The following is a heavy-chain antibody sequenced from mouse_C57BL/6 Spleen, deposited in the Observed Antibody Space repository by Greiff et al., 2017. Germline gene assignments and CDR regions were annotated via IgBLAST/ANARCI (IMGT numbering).Heavy chain of an antibody. CDR3: ARRYYDAMDY. V-gene: IGHV14-3*01. J-gene: IGHJ4*01. Sequence: VQLQQSVAELVRPGASVKLSCTASGFNIKNTYMHWVKQRPEQGLEWIGRIDPANGNTKYAPKFKGKATLTADKSSSTAYMQLRSLTSEDSAVYFSARRYYDAMDYWGQGTSVTVSS. CDR2: IDPANGNT. CDR1: GFNIKNTY.